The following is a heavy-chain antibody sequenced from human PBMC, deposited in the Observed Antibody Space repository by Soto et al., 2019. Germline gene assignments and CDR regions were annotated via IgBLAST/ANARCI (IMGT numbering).Heavy chain of an antibody. CDR1: GGSFSGYY. Sequence: PSETLSLTCAVYGGSFSGYYWSWIRQPPGKGLEWIGEINHSGSTNYNPSLKSRVTISVDTSKNQFSLKLSSVTAADTAVYYCARGPPPTGFDLWGRGTLVTVSS. D-gene: IGHD2-8*02. CDR2: INHSGST. V-gene: IGHV4-34*01. J-gene: IGHJ2*01. CDR3: ARGPPPTGFDL.